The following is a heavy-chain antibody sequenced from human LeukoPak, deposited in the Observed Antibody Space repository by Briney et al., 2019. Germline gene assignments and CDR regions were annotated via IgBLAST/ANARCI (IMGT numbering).Heavy chain of an antibody. D-gene: IGHD3-9*01. Sequence: SETLSLTCTVSGGSISSYYWSWIRQPPGKGLEWVGYIYYSGSTNYNPSLKSRVTISVDTSKNQFSLKLSSVTAADTAVYYCARAHHYDILTGYYPSDYWGQGTLVTVSS. CDR3: ARAHHYDILTGYYPSDY. CDR1: GGSISSYY. V-gene: IGHV4-59*01. J-gene: IGHJ4*02. CDR2: IYYSGST.